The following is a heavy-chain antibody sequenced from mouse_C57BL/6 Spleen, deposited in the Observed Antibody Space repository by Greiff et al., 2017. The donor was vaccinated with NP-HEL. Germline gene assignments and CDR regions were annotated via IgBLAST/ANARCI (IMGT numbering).Heavy chain of an antibody. V-gene: IGHV1-69*01. CDR1: GYTFTSYW. D-gene: IGHD1-1*01. Sequence: QVQLQQPGAELVMPGASVKLSCKASGYTFTSYWMHWVKQRPGQGLEWIGEIDPSDSYTNYNQKFKGKSTLTVDKSSSTAYMQLSSLTSEDAAVYYCARITTVVATRRGYFDYWGQGTTLTVSS. J-gene: IGHJ2*01. CDR3: ARITTVVATRRGYFDY. CDR2: IDPSDSYT.